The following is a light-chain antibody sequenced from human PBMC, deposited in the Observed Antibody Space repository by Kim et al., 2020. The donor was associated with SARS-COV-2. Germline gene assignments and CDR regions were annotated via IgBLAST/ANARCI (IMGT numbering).Light chain of an antibody. CDR3: LSYRSTTILL. Sequence: GQSVTISCTGTSSDVGGYDYVSWFQQHPGKAPKLMIYDVSNRPSGVSNRFSGSKSGNTASLTISGLQAEDEAHYYCLSYRSTTILLFGGGTQLTVL. V-gene: IGLV2-14*03. J-gene: IGLJ2*01. CDR2: DVS. CDR1: SSDVGGYDY.